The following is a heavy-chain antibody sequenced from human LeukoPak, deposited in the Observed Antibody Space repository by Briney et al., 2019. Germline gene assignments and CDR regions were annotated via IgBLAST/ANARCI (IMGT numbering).Heavy chain of an antibody. D-gene: IGHD3-16*01. V-gene: IGHV3-7*01. CDR1: GFRFGSEW. Sequence: GGSLRLSCAASGFRFGSEWMSWARQSPEKGLEWVANISPDGSEKYYVDSVRGRFTISRDNGKNSLYLQLNSLRADDTAVYFCARYYDPPVGDAFDIWGQGTLVTVSS. J-gene: IGHJ3*02. CDR3: ARYYDPPVGDAFDI. CDR2: ISPDGSEK.